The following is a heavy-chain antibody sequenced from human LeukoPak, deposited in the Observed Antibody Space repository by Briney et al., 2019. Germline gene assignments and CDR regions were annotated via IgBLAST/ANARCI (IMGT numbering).Heavy chain of an antibody. CDR1: GFTFRRYA. CDR3: ASTPYYYDSSGYYVDY. J-gene: IGHJ4*02. Sequence: GGSLRLSCAASGFTFRRYALSWVRQAPGKGLEWVSAISGSGGSTYYADSVKGRFTISRDNSKNTLYLQMNSLRAEDTAVYYCASTPYYYDSSGYYVDYWGQGTLVTVSS. D-gene: IGHD3-22*01. CDR2: ISGSGGST. V-gene: IGHV3-23*01.